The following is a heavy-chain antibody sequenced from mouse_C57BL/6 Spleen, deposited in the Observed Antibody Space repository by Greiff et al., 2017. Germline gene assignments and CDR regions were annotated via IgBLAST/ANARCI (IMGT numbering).Heavy chain of an antibody. CDR3: ARGTTVVAEWYFDV. CDR2: IDPSDGYT. CDR1: GYTFTSYW. V-gene: IGHV1-69*01. Sequence: QVQLQQPGAELVMPGASVKLSCKASGYTFTSYWMHWVKQRPGQGLEWIGEIDPSDGYTNYNQKFKGKSTLTVDKSSSTAYMQLSSLTSEDSAVYYCARGTTVVAEWYFDVWGTGTTVTVSS. J-gene: IGHJ1*03. D-gene: IGHD1-1*01.